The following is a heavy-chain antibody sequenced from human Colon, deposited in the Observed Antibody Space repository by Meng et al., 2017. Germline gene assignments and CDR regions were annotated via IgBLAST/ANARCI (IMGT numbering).Heavy chain of an antibody. CDR2: IYSSGST. J-gene: IGHJ5*02. Sequence: GQLQGSGPGLVRPSDSLSLTCTVSGCSVISNSNYWSWIRQPPGKGLEWIGFIYSSGSTNYSPFLKNRVTISVDTSRNQFSLKVSSVTAADTAVYYCARDSGYDKNWFDPWGQGTLVTVSS. V-gene: IGHV4-61*01. CDR3: ARDSGYDKNWFDP. CDR1: GCSVISNSNY. D-gene: IGHD5-12*01.